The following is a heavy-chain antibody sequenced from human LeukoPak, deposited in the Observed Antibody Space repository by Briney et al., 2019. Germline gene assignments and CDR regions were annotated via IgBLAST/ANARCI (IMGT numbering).Heavy chain of an antibody. CDR3: ANDGAYYDSSTDAFDI. Sequence: PGESLRLSCTASGFTFTSHSLNWVRQAPGKGLEWVAFIRYDGSNKYYADSVKGRFTISRDNSKNTLYLQMNSLRAEDTAVYYCANDGAYYDSSTDAFDIWGQRTMVTVSS. CDR1: GFTFTSHS. D-gene: IGHD3-22*01. V-gene: IGHV3-30*02. J-gene: IGHJ3*02. CDR2: IRYDGSNK.